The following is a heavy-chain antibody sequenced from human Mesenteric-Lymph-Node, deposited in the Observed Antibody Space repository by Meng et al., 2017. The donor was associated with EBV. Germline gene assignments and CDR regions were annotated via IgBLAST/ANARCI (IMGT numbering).Heavy chain of an antibody. D-gene: IGHD3-10*01. J-gene: IGHJ4*02. V-gene: IGHV3-53*01. Sequence: EVQLAESGGGLIPPGGSLRLSCAASGFTVSSNYMSWVRQAPGKGLEWVSVIYTSGNTYYPDSVKGRFTISRDNSKNTLYLQMNSLRTEDTAMYYCAREGIYGSGWYFDYWGQGTLVTVSS. CDR1: GFTVSSNY. CDR2: IYTSGNT. CDR3: AREGIYGSGWYFDY.